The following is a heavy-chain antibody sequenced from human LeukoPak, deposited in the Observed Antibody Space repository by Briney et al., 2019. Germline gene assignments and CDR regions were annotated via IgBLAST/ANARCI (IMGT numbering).Heavy chain of an antibody. J-gene: IGHJ5*02. CDR2: ISSSGSTI. D-gene: IGHD3-10*01. CDR1: GFTFSSYE. V-gene: IGHV3-48*03. Sequence: GGSLRLSCAASGFTFSSYEMNWVRQAPGKGLEWVSYISSSGSTIYYADSVKGRFTISRDNAKNSLYLQMNSLRAEDTAVYYCARDTGRSGGPYNWFDPWGQGTLVTVSS. CDR3: ARDTGRSGGPYNWFDP.